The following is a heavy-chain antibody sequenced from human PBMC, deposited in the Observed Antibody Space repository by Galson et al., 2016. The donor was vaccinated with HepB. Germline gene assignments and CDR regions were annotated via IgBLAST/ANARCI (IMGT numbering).Heavy chain of an antibody. CDR3: ARSLSYTSSLRYDY. CDR2: IIPVFGTA. Sequence: SVKVSCKASGGTFSSYAISWVRQAPGQGLEWMGGIIPVFGTANYAQKFQGRVTITADESTSTAYMELSSLKPEDTAVYYCARSLSYTSSLRYDYWGQGTLVTGSS. J-gene: IGHJ4*02. CDR1: GGTFSSYA. D-gene: IGHD6-6*01. V-gene: IGHV1-69*13.